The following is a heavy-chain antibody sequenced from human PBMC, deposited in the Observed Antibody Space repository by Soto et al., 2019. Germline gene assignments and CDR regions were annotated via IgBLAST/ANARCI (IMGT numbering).Heavy chain of an antibody. D-gene: IGHD2-21*01. J-gene: IGHJ4*02. CDR1: GFTFSSYG. Sequence: GGSLRLSCAASGFTFSSYGMHWVRQAPGKGLEWVAVIWYDGSNKYYADSVKGRFTISRDNSKNTLYLQMNSLRAEDTALYYCARGRFDIFVVMIRPAGSSPDYRCQGTLRSV. V-gene: IGHV3-33*01. CDR2: IWYDGSNK. CDR3: ARGRFDIFVVMIRPAGSSPDY.